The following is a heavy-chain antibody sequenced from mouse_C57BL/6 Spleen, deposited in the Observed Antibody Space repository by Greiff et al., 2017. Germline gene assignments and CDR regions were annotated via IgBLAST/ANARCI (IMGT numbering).Heavy chain of an antibody. CDR3: ARGGVKRYFDV. V-gene: IGHV1-42*01. D-gene: IGHD2-2*01. CDR2: INPSTGGT. Sequence: EVQLQQSGPELVKPGASVKISCKASGYSFTGYYMNWVKQSPEKSLEWIGEINPSTGGTTYNQKFKAKATLTVDKSSSTAYMQLKSLTSEDSAVYYCARGGVKRYFDVWGTGTTVTVSS. J-gene: IGHJ1*03. CDR1: GYSFTGYY.